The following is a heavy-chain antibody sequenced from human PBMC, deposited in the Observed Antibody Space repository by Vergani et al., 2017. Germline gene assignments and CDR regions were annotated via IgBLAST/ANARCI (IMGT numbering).Heavy chain of an antibody. Sequence: QVQLVQSGAEVKKPGASVKVSCKASGYTFTGYYMHWVRQAPGXGLEWMGWINPNSGGTNYAQKFQGRVTMTRDTSISTAYMELSRLRSDDTAVDYCARVALARPFGVVMGWGDAFDIWGQGTMVTVSS. CDR1: GYTFTGYY. J-gene: IGHJ3*02. D-gene: IGHD3-3*01. CDR2: INPNSGGT. CDR3: ARVALARPFGVVMGWGDAFDI. V-gene: IGHV1-2*02.